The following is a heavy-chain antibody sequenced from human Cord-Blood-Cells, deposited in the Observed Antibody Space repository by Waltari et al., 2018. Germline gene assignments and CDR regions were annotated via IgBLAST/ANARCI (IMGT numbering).Heavy chain of an antibody. J-gene: IGHJ6*03. Sequence: QVQLQQWGAGLLKPSETLSLTCAVYGGSFRGYYWSWIRQPPGKGLEWIREINHSGSTNYNPSLKSRVTISVDTSKNQFSLKLSSVTAADTAVYYCAREVVVVPAARNYYMDVWAKGPRSPSP. CDR3: AREVVVVPAARNYYMDV. V-gene: IGHV4-34*01. CDR1: GGSFRGYY. D-gene: IGHD2-2*01. CDR2: INHSGST.